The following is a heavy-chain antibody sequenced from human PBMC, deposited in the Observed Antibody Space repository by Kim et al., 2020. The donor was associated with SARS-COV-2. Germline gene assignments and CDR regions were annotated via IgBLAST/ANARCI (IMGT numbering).Heavy chain of an antibody. CDR3: ARVFFGRGPPLIAAAGTGQMNWFDP. CDR2: IYTSGST. J-gene: IGHJ5*02. Sequence: SETLSLTCTVSGGSISSYYWSWIRQPAGKGLEWIGRIYTSGSTNYNPSLKSRVTMSVDTSKNQFSLKLSSVTAADTAVYYCARVFFGRGPPLIAAAGTGQMNWFDPWGQGTLVTVSS. CDR1: GGSISSYY. D-gene: IGHD6-13*01. V-gene: IGHV4-4*07.